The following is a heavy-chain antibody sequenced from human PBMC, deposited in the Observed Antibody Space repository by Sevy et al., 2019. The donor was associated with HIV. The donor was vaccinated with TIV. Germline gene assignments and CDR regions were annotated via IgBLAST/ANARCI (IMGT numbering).Heavy chain of an antibody. CDR2: IHSSGNT. D-gene: IGHD6-13*01. V-gene: IGHV4-59*13. CDR3: ARYMRSGTSFDY. CDR1: GGSITNYY. Sequence: AENLSLTCTVSGGSITNYYWGWIRQPPGMRLERIGYIHSSGNTNSNPSLKSRVTISVDPSKNQFSLNLKSVTAADTAVYYCARYMRSGTSFDYWGQGTLVTVSS. J-gene: IGHJ4*02.